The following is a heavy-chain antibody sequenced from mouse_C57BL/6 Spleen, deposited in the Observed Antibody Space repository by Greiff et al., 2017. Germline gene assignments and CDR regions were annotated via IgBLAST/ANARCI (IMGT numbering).Heavy chain of an antibody. CDR1: GFSLTSYG. CDR3: AKRNYYGSSGGYFDV. D-gene: IGHD1-1*01. Sequence: VMLVESGPGLVAPSPCLSITCTVSGFSLTSYGVDWVRQPPGKGLEWLGVIWGGGSTNYNSALMSSLSISKDHSKSQVLVKMNSLQTDDTAMYYCAKRNYYGSSGGYFDVWGTGTTVTVSS. J-gene: IGHJ1*03. CDR2: IWGGGST. V-gene: IGHV2-9*01.